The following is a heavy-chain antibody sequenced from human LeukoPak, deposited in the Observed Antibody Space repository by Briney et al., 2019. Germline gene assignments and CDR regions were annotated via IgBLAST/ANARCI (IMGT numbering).Heavy chain of an antibody. Sequence: GSSVKVSCKASGGTFSSYAISWVRQAPGQGLEWMGRIIPILGIANYAQKFQGRVTITTDESTSTAYMELSSLRSEDTAVYYCARGPYGYSSSFDYWGQGTLVTVSS. V-gene: IGHV1-69*04. CDR1: GGTFSSYA. J-gene: IGHJ4*02. CDR2: IIPILGIA. D-gene: IGHD6-6*01. CDR3: ARGPYGYSSSFDY.